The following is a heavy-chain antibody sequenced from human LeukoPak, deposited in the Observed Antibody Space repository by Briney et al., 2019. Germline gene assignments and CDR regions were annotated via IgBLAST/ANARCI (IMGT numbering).Heavy chain of an antibody. V-gene: IGHV1-2*06. CDR1: GYTFTGYY. CDR3: ARATPNDYAPYTDAFDI. J-gene: IGHJ3*02. CDR2: INPNSGGT. D-gene: IGHD2-2*01. Sequence: GASVKVSCKASGYTFTGYYMHWVRQAPGQGLEWMGRINPNSGGTNYAQKFQGRVTMTRDTSISTAYMELGRLRSDDTAVCYCARATPNDYAPYTDAFDIWGQGTMVTVSS.